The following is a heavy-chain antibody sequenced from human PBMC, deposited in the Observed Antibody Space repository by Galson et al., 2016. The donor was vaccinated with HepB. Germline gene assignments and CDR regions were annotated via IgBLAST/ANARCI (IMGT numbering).Heavy chain of an antibody. CDR1: GFTFQSFA. CDR2: INWNSGYR. V-gene: IGHV3-9*01. D-gene: IGHD5/OR15-5a*01. J-gene: IGHJ4*02. CDR3: AKDLGRSVGTIAF. Sequence: SLRLSCAASGFTFQSFAMHWVRQAPGKGLEWVSGINWNSGYRDYAASVTGRFTISRDNAKNSLYLEMNSLRPDDSAFYYCAKDLGRSVGTIAFWGQGTLVTVSS.